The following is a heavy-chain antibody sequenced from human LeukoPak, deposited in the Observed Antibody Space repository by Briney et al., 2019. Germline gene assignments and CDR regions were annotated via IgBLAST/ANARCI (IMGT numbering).Heavy chain of an antibody. CDR3: ARDDYSRSYNWFDP. CDR2: TYYSGTT. Sequence: SETLSLNCTVSGGSISRYYWSWIRQPPGKGLEWIWYTYYSGTTNYNPSLKSRVTISVDTSKNQFSLKLTSVTAADTAVYYCARDDYSRSYNWFDPWGQGTLVTVSS. J-gene: IGHJ5*02. V-gene: IGHV4-59*01. CDR1: GGSISRYY. D-gene: IGHD3-16*01.